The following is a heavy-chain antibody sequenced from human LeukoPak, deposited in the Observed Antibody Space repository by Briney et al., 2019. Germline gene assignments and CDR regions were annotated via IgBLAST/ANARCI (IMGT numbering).Heavy chain of an antibody. J-gene: IGHJ4*02. V-gene: IGHV1-18*01. D-gene: IGHD6-13*01. CDR1: GYTFTSYG. Sequence: GASVKVYCKASGYTFTSYGISWVRQAPGQGLEWMGWISAYNGNTNYAQKLQGRVTMTTDTSTSTAYMELRSLRSDDTAVYYCARDRAAAAGRSLNFDYWGQGTLVTVSS. CDR3: ARDRAAAAGRSLNFDY. CDR2: ISAYNGNT.